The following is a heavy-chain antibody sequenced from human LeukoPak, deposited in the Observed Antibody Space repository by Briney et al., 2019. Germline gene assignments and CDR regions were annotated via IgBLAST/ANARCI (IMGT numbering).Heavy chain of an antibody. J-gene: IGHJ3*02. Sequence: SETLSLTCTVSGGSISSGGYYWSWIRQPPGKGLEWIGYIYHSGSTYYNPSLKSRVTISVDTSKNQFSLKLSSVTAADTAVYYCVRDVPYYYDSSGWGGEAFDIWGQGTMVTVSS. CDR2: IYHSGST. CDR1: GGSISSGGYY. V-gene: IGHV4-30-2*05. D-gene: IGHD3-22*01. CDR3: VRDVPYYYDSSGWGGEAFDI.